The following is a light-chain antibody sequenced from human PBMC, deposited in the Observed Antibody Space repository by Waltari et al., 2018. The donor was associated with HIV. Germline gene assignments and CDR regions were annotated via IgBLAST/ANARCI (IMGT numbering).Light chain of an antibody. J-gene: IGLJ1*01. V-gene: IGLV2-23*02. CDR1: TSNVGSDDL. CDR3: CSCPRSGIRYV. CDR2: EVT. Sequence: QSALTQPASVSGSPGQSITISCTGNTSNVGSDDLVPWYQQHPGEAPKLIIYEVTKRPSGFSNRFSGSKSGNTASLTISGLQAEDEADYYCCSCPRSGIRYVFGTGTKVTVL.